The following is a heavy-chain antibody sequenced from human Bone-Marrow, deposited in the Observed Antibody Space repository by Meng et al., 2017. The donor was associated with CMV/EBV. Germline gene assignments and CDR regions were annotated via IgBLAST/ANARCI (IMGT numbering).Heavy chain of an antibody. Sequence: EVQLVESGXXLXKPGGXXGXXXXXXGFTFSSYSMNWVRQAPGKGLEWVSSISSSSSYIYYADSVKGRFTISRDNAKNSLYLQMNSLRAEDTAVYYCARLFYDYVWGSYPYYFDYWGQGTLVTVSS. CDR3: ARLFYDYVWGSYPYYFDY. CDR2: ISSSSSYI. D-gene: IGHD3-16*01. CDR1: GFTFSSYS. J-gene: IGHJ4*02. V-gene: IGHV3-21*01.